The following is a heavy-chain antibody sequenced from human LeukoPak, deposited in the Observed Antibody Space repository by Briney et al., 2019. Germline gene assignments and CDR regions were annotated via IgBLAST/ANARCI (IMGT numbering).Heavy chain of an antibody. J-gene: IGHJ5*02. D-gene: IGHD5-12*01. CDR2: IYPGDSDT. Sequence: GESLQISCKGSGYRFTSYWIGWVRPMPGKGLEWMGIIYPGDSDTRYSASFQGHVTISADKSISTGYLQWSSLKASDTAMYYCARLIVATNWFDRWGQGTLVTVSS. V-gene: IGHV5-51*01. CDR1: GYRFTSYW. CDR3: ARLIVATNWFDR.